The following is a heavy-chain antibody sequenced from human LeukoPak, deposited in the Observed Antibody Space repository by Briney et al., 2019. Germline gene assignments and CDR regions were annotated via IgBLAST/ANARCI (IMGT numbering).Heavy chain of an antibody. Sequence: GGSLRLSCAASGFTFSSYAMHWVRQAPGKGLEWVAVITYDGSNKYYADSVKGRFTISRDNSKNTLYLQMNSLRAEDTAVYYCARHRSEAAFDFWGQGTLVTVSS. CDR2: ITYDGSNK. J-gene: IGHJ4*02. V-gene: IGHV3-30*14. CDR1: GFTFSSYA. CDR3: ARHRSEAAFDF. D-gene: IGHD3-10*01.